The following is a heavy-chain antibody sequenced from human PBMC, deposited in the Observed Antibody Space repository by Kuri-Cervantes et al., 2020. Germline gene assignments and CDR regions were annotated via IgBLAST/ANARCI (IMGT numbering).Heavy chain of an antibody. D-gene: IGHD6-19*01. J-gene: IGHJ4*02. CDR2: ISYDGSNK. Sequence: GGSLRLSCAASGFTFSSYAMSWIRQAPGKGLEWVAVISYDGSNKYYADSVKGRFTISRDNSKNTLYLQMNSLRAEDTAVYYCAREKPYSSGFDYWGQGTLVTVSS. CDR3: AREKPYSSGFDY. CDR1: GFTFSSYA. V-gene: IGHV3-30-3*01.